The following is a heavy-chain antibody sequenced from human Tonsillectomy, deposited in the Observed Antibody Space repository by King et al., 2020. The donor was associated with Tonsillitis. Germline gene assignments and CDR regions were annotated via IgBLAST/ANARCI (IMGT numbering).Heavy chain of an antibody. Sequence: VQLQESGPGLVKPSETLFLTCSVSGDSISPFYWSWIRQPAGKGLEWIGRMHSSGSTKYNPSLKSRVTMSVDTSKNQFSLKVSSVTAADTAGYYCARVGITTGAREFDPWGQGTLVIVSS. CDR3: ARVGITTGAREFDP. J-gene: IGHJ5*02. CDR2: MHSSGST. D-gene: IGHD1-1*01. CDR1: GDSISPFY. V-gene: IGHV4-4*07.